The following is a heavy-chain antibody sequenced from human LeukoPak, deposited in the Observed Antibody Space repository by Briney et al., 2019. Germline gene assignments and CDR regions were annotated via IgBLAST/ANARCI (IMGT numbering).Heavy chain of an antibody. CDR1: GGSISSYY. V-gene: IGHV4-59*08. CDR3: ARHDFSNYLS. D-gene: IGHD3-3*02. Sequence: SETLSLTCTVSGGSISSYYWSWIRQPPRKGLEWIGYIYYSGSTNYNPSLKSRVTISVDTSKNQFSLKLSSVTAADTAVYYCARHDFSNYLSWGQGTLVTVSS. CDR2: IYYSGST. J-gene: IGHJ4*02.